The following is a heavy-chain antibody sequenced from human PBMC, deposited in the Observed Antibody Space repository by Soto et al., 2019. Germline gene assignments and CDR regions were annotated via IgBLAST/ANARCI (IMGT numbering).Heavy chain of an antibody. J-gene: IGHJ5*02. CDR2: IYYSGST. D-gene: IGHD3-22*01. Sequence: PSETLSLTCTVSGGSISNYYWSWIRQPPGKGLEWIGYIYYSGSTNYNPSLKSRVTISVDTSKNQFSLKLSSVTAADTAVYYCARSVNYFDSSGYYFEGPWGQGTLVTVS. V-gene: IGHV4-59*08. CDR3: ARSVNYFDSSGYYFEGP. CDR1: GGSISNYY.